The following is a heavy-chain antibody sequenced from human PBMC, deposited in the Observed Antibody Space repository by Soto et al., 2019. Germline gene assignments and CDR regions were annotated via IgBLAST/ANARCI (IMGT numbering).Heavy chain of an antibody. J-gene: IGHJ4*02. CDR3: ARESSGYSSYFDY. Sequence: TGGSLRLSCAGSGLTFSNYWIHWVRQAPGQGLAWVSRISREASSTTYADSVKGRFTISRDFAKNTVYLQMNSLRAEDTAVYYCARESSGYSSYFDYWGQGALVTVS. V-gene: IGHV3-74*01. D-gene: IGHD5-12*01. CDR1: GLTFSNYW. CDR2: ISREASST.